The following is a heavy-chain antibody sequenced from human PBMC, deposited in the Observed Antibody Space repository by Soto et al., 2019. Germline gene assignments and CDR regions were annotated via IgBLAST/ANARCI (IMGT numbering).Heavy chain of an antibody. CDR2: IIPILGIA. CDR3: ARDLSMMTFGGVIVMGACDI. J-gene: IGHJ3*02. D-gene: IGHD3-16*02. V-gene: IGHV1-69*02. CDR1: GGTFSSYT. Sequence: QVQLVQSGAEVKKPGSSVKVSCKASGGTFSSYTISWVRQAPGQGLEWMGRIIPILGIANYAQKFQGRVTITADKSTSTAYMALSSLRSEDTAVYYCARDLSMMTFGGVIVMGACDIWGQGTMVTVSS.